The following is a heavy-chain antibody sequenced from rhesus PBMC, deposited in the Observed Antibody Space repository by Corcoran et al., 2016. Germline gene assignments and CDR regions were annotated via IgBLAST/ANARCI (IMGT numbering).Heavy chain of an antibody. CDR1: GYTFTSNY. Sequence: QVQLVQSGAEVKKPGTSVKLSCKASGYTFTSNYINWVRQAPGQVLEWRGWINPSKGDTDSAQKVQDRVTLTRDTSTTTAYMELNSLRSEDTAVYYCARGWRYSGYRSFDYWGQGVLVTVSS. V-gene: IGHV1-200*01. CDR2: INPSKGDT. J-gene: IGHJ4*01. CDR3: ARGWRYSGYRSFDY. D-gene: IGHD5-24*01.